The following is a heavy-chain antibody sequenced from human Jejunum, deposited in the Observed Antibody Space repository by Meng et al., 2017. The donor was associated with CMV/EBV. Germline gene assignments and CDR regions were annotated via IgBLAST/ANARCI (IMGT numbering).Heavy chain of an antibody. D-gene: IGHD3-10*01. CDR1: GFTFRDYY. J-gene: IGHJ6*02. CDR3: ARARGSERGV. Sequence: CAASGFTFRDYYMSWIRQAPGKGLEWVSYISSSGSTIYYADSVKGRFTISRDNAKSSLYLQMNTLRPDDTAVYYCARARGSERGVWGQGTTVTVSS. CDR2: ISSSGSTI. V-gene: IGHV3-11*01.